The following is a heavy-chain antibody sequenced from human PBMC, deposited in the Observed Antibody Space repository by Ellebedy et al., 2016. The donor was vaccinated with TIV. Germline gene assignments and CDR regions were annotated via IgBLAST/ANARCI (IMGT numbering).Heavy chain of an antibody. J-gene: IGHJ4*02. D-gene: IGHD2-2*01. CDR1: GFSLSNARMG. CDR3: ARIREVDFLGYCSSTSCYSFDY. CDR2: IFSNDEK. V-gene: IGHV2-26*01. Sequence: SGPTLVXPTETLTLTCTVSGFSLSNARMGVSWIRQPPGKALEWLAHIFSNDEKSYSTSLKSRLTISKDTSKSQVVLTMTNMDPVDTATYYCARIREVDFLGYCSSTSCYSFDYWGQGTLVTVSS.